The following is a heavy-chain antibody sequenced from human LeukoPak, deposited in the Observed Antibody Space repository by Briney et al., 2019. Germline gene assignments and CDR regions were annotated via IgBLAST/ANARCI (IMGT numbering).Heavy chain of an antibody. V-gene: IGHV1-69*04. CDR3: ARSGSYYPPTDY. CDR2: IIPILGIA. D-gene: IGHD1-26*01. CDR1: GGTFSSYA. Sequence: ASVKVSCKASGGTFSSYAISWVRQAPGQGLEWMGRIIPILGIANYAQKFQGRVTITADKSTSTAYMELSSLRSEDTAVYYCARSGSYYPPTDYWGQGTLVTVSS. J-gene: IGHJ4*02.